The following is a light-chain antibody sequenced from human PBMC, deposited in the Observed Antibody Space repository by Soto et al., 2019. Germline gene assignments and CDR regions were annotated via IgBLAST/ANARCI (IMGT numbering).Light chain of an antibody. CDR2: GAS. Sequence: EIVLTQSPGTLSLSPGERATLSCRASQTISSSYLAWYQQKPGQAPRLLIYGASSRATGIPDRFSGSGSGTEFTLTISRLEPEDFALYYCQQYDGSRTFGQGTKVEIK. CDR3: QQYDGSRT. J-gene: IGKJ1*01. CDR1: QTISSSY. V-gene: IGKV3-20*01.